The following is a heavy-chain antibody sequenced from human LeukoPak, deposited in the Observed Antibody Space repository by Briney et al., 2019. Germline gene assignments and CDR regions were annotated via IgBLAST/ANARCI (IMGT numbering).Heavy chain of an antibody. CDR1: GFTFSSYA. Sequence: PGGSLRLSCAASGFTFSSYAMSWVRQAPGKGLECVSTMSGSGSITRYADSVKGRFIISRDNSKTTLYLQMNSLRAEDTAIYYCAKGPWDLPHAFDIWGLGTMVTVSS. CDR2: MSGSGSIT. D-gene: IGHD1-26*01. CDR3: AKGPWDLPHAFDI. J-gene: IGHJ3*02. V-gene: IGHV3-23*01.